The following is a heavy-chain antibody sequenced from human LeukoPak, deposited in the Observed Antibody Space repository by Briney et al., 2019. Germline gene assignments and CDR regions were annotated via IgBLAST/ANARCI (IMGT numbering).Heavy chain of an antibody. CDR2: INPSGGST. V-gene: IGHV1-46*01. CDR3: ARVSGYYDFWSGSY. CDR1: GYTFTNYY. D-gene: IGHD3-3*01. Sequence: ASVKVSCKASGYTFTNYYIHWVRQAPGQGLEWMGIINPSGGSTNFVQKFQGRVTMTTDTSTSTAYMELRSLRSDDTAVYYCARVSGYYDFWSGSYWGQGTLVTVSS. J-gene: IGHJ4*02.